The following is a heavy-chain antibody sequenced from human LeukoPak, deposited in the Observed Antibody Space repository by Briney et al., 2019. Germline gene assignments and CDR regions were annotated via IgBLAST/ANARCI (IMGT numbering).Heavy chain of an antibody. CDR3: ARRDSGGYGYFDL. CDR1: GGTIRSYY. J-gene: IGHJ2*01. Sequence: SETLSLTCAVSGGTIRSYYWSWIRQPPGKGLEWIGYIYHSGSTSYNPSLKSRVTISVDTSKNQFSLRLTSLTAADTAVYYCARRDSGGYGYFDLWGRGTLVTVSS. CDR2: IYHSGST. D-gene: IGHD6-19*01. V-gene: IGHV4-59*01.